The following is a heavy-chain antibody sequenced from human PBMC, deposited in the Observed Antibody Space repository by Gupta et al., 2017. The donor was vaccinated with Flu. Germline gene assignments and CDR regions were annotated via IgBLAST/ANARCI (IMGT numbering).Heavy chain of an antibody. CDR3: AKDQTYYNIVTGTILGPFDY. D-gene: IGHD3-9*01. V-gene: IGHV3-23*01. CDR2: ISTSAGST. CDR1: GFTFSNSA. Sequence: EVQLLESGGGLVQPGGSLRLSCVVSGFTFSNSAVGWVRQAPGKGLEWVSSISTSAGSTYYADSVKGRFTISTDTAENTLYLQMDSLRADDTAVYYCAKDQTYYNIVTGTILGPFDYWGRGTLVTVSS. J-gene: IGHJ4*02.